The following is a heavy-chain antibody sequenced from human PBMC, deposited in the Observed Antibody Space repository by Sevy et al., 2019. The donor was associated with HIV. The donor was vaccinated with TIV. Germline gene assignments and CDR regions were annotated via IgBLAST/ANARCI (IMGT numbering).Heavy chain of an antibody. CDR3: ARGGYYYDNAAYYALDS. CDR1: GFSFRTFA. J-gene: IGHJ4*02. CDR2: IWSDGAYQ. D-gene: IGHD3-22*01. Sequence: GESLKISCAASGFSFRTFAMHWVRQAPGKGMEWVAIIWSDGAYQYHGDSVKGRFTISRDNSKNTLYLQMNNVRVEDTAVYYCARGGYYYDNAAYYALDSWGQGTLVTVSS. V-gene: IGHV3-33*08.